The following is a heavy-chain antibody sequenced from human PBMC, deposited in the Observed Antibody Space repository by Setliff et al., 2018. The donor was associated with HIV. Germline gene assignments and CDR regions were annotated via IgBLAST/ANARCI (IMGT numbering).Heavy chain of an antibody. V-gene: IGHV1-18*01. CDR1: GYTFTSHG. CDR2: ISAYNGNT. J-gene: IGHJ3*02. D-gene: IGHD3-3*01. CDR3: ARGSSSITIFGVVTPRDAFDI. Sequence: ASVKVSCKASGYTFTSHGISWVRQAPGQGLEWMGWISAYNGNTNYAQKLQGRVTMTTDTSTSTAYMELRSLRSDDTAVYYCARGSSSITIFGVVTPRDAFDIWGQGTMVTVSS.